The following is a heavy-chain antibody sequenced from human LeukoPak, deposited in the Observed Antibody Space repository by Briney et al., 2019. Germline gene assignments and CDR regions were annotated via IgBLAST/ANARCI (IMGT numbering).Heavy chain of an antibody. J-gene: IGHJ4*02. CDR3: VGGDY. CDR2: ISYDENND. CDR1: GFTFRTSA. Sequence: PGRSLRLSCAASGFTFRTSAMYWVRQAPGKGLEWVAVISYDENNDYYADSVKGRFTISRDNSKDTVDLQMNSLRLEDTAVYYCVGGDYWGQGTLVTVSS. V-gene: IGHV3-30*04.